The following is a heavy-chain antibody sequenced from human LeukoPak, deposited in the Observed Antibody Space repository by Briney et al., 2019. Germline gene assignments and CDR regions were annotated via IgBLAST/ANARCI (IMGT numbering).Heavy chain of an antibody. V-gene: IGHV1-2*06. J-gene: IGHJ4*02. CDR2: INPNSGGT. D-gene: IGHD3-22*01. CDR3: ASRYYYDSSGYFDY. Sequence: ASVKVSCKASGYTFTGYYMHWVRQAPGQGLEWMGRINPNSGGTNYAQKFQGRVTMTRDTSISTAYMELSRLRSDDTAVYYRASRYYYDSSGYFDYWGQGTLVTVSS. CDR1: GYTFTGYY.